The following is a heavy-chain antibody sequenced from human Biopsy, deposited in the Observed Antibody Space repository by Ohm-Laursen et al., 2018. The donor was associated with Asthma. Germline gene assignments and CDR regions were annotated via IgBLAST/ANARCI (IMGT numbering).Heavy chain of an antibody. CDR2: INSVFGTT. J-gene: IGHJ4*02. CDR3: ARKAGSCISRTCYSLDF. D-gene: IGHD2-2*01. CDR1: GGAFNTYV. V-gene: IGHV1-69*13. Sequence: SVKVSCKSLGGAFNTYVIGWVRQAPGQGLEWMGGINSVFGTTTYPQKFQDRVTITADDSTSTVYMELSSLRSEDTAACYCARKAGSCISRTCYSLDFWGQGTLVTVSS.